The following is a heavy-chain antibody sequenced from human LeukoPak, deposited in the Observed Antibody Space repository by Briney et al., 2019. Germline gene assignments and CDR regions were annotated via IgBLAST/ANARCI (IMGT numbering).Heavy chain of an antibody. Sequence: GSLRLSCAASGFTFSNYAMSWVRQPPGKGLEWIGEIYHSGSTNYNPSLKSRVTISVDKSKNRFSLKLSSVTAADTAVYYCARVGVVFGVVILFDYWGQGTLVTVSS. V-gene: IGHV4-4*02. J-gene: IGHJ4*02. CDR1: GFTFSNYAM. CDR3: ARVGVVFGVVILFDY. CDR2: IYHSGST. D-gene: IGHD3-3*01.